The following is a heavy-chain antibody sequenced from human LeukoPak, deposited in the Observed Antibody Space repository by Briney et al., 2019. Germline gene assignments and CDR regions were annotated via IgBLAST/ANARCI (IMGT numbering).Heavy chain of an antibody. Sequence: GGSLRLSCAASGFTFSSYAMSWVRQAPGKGLEWVSAISGSGGSTYYADSVKGRFTISRDNSKNTLYLQMNSLRGEDTAVYYCVARGGWARFDYWGQGTLVTVSS. V-gene: IGHV3-23*01. D-gene: IGHD6-19*01. J-gene: IGHJ4*02. CDR2: ISGSGGST. CDR3: VARGGWARFDY. CDR1: GFTFSSYA.